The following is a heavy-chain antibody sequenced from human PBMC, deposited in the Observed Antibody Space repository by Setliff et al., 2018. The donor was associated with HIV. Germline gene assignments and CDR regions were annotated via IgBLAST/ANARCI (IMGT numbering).Heavy chain of an antibody. Sequence: QPGGSLRLSCAASGFTLSDHYMDWVRQAPGKGLEWVVRIRNKANSFTIEYAASVKGRFTISKDESKNLLFLQMNSLKTEDTAVYYCARNQGSSFGQGFDYWGQGTLVTVSS. D-gene: IGHD6-13*01. J-gene: IGHJ4*02. V-gene: IGHV3-72*01. CDR2: IRNKANSFTI. CDR1: GFTLSDHY. CDR3: ARNQGSSFGQGFDY.